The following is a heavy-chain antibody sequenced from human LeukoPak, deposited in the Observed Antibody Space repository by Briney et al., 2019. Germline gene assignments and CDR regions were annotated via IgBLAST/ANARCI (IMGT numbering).Heavy chain of an antibody. Sequence: SETLSLTCAVSGGSISSSNWWSWVRQPPGKGLEWIGEIYHSGSTNYNPSLKSRVTISVDTSKNQFSLKLSSGTAADTAVYYCAREGYSGYGDFDYWGQGTLVTVSS. CDR3: AREGYSGYGDFDY. CDR2: IYHSGST. J-gene: IGHJ4*02. V-gene: IGHV4-4*02. CDR1: GGSISSSNW. D-gene: IGHD5-12*01.